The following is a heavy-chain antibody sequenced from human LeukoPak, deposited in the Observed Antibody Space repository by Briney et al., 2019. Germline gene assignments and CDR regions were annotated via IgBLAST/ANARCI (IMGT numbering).Heavy chain of an antibody. J-gene: IGHJ5*02. Sequence: GESLKVSCMGSGYPFTIYWIGWVRQMPGKGREWMGIIYPGDSDTRYSPSFQGQGPVSADNALSTAYLQASILKARECVTYYCARPVSTWLGWFDPWGQGTLVTVSS. D-gene: IGHD6-13*01. CDR3: ARPVSTWLGWFDP. CDR1: GYPFTIYW. CDR2: IYPGDSDT. V-gene: IGHV5-51*01.